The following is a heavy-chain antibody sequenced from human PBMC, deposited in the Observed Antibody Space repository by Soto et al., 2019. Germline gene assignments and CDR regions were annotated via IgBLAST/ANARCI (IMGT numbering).Heavy chain of an antibody. V-gene: IGHV3-23*01. J-gene: IGHJ5*02. CDR3: SKGRDYYDSLGYFDP. CDR1: GFIFESYA. CDR2: ISGSGGGT. D-gene: IGHD3-22*01. Sequence: GGSLRLSCAASGFIFESYAMSWVRQAPGKGLEWVAAISGSGGGTHYADSVKGRFNISRDNSKNTLYLQIKSLSAEDTAFYYCSKGRDYYDSLGYFDPWGQGTLVTVSS.